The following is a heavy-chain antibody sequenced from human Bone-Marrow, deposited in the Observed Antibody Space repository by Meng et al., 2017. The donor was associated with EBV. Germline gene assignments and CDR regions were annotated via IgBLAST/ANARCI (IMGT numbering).Heavy chain of an antibody. CDR2: IYYSGST. D-gene: IGHD3-22*01. CDR3: AREYYDSSGYYDY. CDR1: GGSISSYY. J-gene: IGHJ4*02. V-gene: IGHV4-59*01. Sequence: SGPVFGTLSDTLSLACSVSGGSISSYYGSWIRQPPGKGLEWIGYIYYSGSTNYNPSLKSRVAISVDTSKNQFSLKLSSVTAADTAVYYCAREYYDSSGYYDYWGQGTLVTVSS.